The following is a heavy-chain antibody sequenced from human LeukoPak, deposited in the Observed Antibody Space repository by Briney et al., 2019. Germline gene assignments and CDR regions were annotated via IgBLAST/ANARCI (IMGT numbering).Heavy chain of an antibody. D-gene: IGHD3-10*01. J-gene: IGHJ4*02. CDR2: IYSSGTT. Sequence: SETLSLTCTVSGVSISTYYWSWIRQPPGKGLEWIGYIYSSGTTNYNPSLKSRVTISIDTSKNEFSLRPTSVTAADTAVYYCAREANYYGSGSYFEGTFGYWGQGSLVAVSS. CDR3: AREANYYGSGSYFEGTFGY. CDR1: GVSISTYY. V-gene: IGHV4-59*01.